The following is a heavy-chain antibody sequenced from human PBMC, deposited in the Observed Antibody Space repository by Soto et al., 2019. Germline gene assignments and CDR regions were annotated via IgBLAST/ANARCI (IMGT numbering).Heavy chain of an antibody. Sequence: PGGSLRLSCAASGFTFSSYAMSWVRQAPGKGLEWVSAISGSGGSTYYADSVKGRFTISRDNSKNTLYLQMNGLRAEDTAVYYCAKDNQPLYYYYYGMDVWGQGTTVTVSS. CDR3: AKDNQPLYYYYYGMDV. V-gene: IGHV3-23*01. CDR2: ISGSGGST. CDR1: GFTFSSYA. J-gene: IGHJ6*02. D-gene: IGHD2-2*01.